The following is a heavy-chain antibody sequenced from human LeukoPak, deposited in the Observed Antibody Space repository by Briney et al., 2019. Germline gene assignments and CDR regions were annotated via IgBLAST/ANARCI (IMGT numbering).Heavy chain of an antibody. CDR3: ARDQIDSSGYYYSNWFDP. J-gene: IGHJ5*02. D-gene: IGHD3-22*01. Sequence: KASETLSLTCTVSGGSISSYYWSWIRQPPGKGLEWIGYIYYSGSTNYNPSLKSRVTISVDTSKNQFSLKLSSVTAADTAVYYCARDQIDSSGYYYSNWFDPWGQGTLVIFSS. CDR1: GGSISSYY. V-gene: IGHV4-59*01. CDR2: IYYSGST.